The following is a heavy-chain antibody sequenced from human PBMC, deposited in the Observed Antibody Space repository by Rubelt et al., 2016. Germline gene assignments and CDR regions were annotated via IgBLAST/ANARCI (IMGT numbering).Heavy chain of an antibody. Sequence: QLQLQEAGPGLLKPSETLSLTCAVYGGSFSGYYWSWIRPPPGKGLEWLGEINHSGSTNYNPSLKSRVTMSVDTSKNQFSLKLSSGTAADTAIYYCASGGGGYAFDCWGQGTLVTVSS. CDR2: INHSGST. D-gene: IGHD2-21*01. CDR3: ASGGGGYAFDC. V-gene: IGHV4-34*10. CDR1: GGSFSGYY. J-gene: IGHJ4*02.